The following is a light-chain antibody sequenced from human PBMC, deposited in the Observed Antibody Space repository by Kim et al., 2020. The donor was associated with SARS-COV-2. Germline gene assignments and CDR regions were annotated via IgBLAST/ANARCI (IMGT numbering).Light chain of an antibody. CDR1: GGSIASNY. J-gene: IGLJ2*01. CDR2: DDN. CDR3: QSYDSSNPHVV. Sequence: TLTISCPCSGGSIASNYVHWYQQRPRSSPTTVIYDDNQRPYGVPDRFSGSTDSSSNSASLTISGLQHEDEADYYCQSYDSSNPHVVFGGGTKLTVL. V-gene: IGLV6-57*01.